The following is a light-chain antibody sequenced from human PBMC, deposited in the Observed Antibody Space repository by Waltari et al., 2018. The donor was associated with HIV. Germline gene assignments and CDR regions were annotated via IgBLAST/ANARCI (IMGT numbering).Light chain of an antibody. V-gene: IGKV3-15*01. CDR2: AAS. CDR3: QQYKNWPPLT. J-gene: IGKJ1*01. CDR1: QSIDDK. Sequence: ETVMTQSPATLSASPGDTVTLSCTASQSIDDKLAWYQQKPGQSPRLLLYAASTGATGVPGRCIGSGSGTQFTLTISSLQSEDSALYYCQQYKNWPPLTFGQGTKVEAK.